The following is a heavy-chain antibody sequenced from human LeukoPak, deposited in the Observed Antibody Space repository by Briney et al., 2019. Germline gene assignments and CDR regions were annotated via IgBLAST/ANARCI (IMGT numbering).Heavy chain of an antibody. CDR2: ISAYNGNT. J-gene: IGHJ6*02. Sequence: ASVKVSCKVSGYTFTSYGISWVRQAPGQGLEWMGWISAYNGNTNYAQKLQGRVTMTTDTSTSTAYMELRSLRSDDTAVYYCARDSGSNLYYYYYGMDVWGQGTTVTVSS. D-gene: IGHD1-26*01. V-gene: IGHV1-18*01. CDR1: GYTFTSYG. CDR3: ARDSGSNLYYYYYGMDV.